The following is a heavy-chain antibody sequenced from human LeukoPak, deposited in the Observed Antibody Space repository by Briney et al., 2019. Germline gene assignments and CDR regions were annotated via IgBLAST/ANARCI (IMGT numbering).Heavy chain of an antibody. Sequence: SETLSLTCTVSGASVSSSSYYWGWIRQPPGKGLEWIASVYYTETTFYNPSLKSRVTISVDTSKNQFSLKLSSVTAADTAVYYCASLLAYCGGDCYSRGAFDIWGQGTMVTVSS. V-gene: IGHV4-39*01. CDR1: GASVSSSSYY. D-gene: IGHD2-21*02. CDR3: ASLLAYCGGDCYSRGAFDI. J-gene: IGHJ3*02. CDR2: VYYTETT.